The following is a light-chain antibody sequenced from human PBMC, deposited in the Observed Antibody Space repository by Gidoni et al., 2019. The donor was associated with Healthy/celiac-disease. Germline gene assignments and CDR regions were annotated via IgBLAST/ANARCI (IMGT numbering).Light chain of an antibody. J-gene: IGKJ4*01. CDR3: QHSYSTPLT. V-gene: IGKV1-39*01. CDR1: QSISSY. Sequence: DIQMTQSPSSLSASVGDRVTITCRGSQSISSYLNWYQQKPEKAPKLLIYAASSLQSGVPSRCSGSGSGTDFTLIISSLQPEEFATYYCQHSYSTPLTFGGGTKVEIK. CDR2: AAS.